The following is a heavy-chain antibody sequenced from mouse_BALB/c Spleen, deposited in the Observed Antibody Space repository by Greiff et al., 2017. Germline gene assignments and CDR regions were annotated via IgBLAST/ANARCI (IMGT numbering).Heavy chain of an antibody. CDR2: ISTYYGDA. CDR1: GYTFTDYA. V-gene: IGHV1S137*01. J-gene: IGHJ3*01. CDR3: ASGNPAWFAY. Sequence: VQLQQSGAELVRPGVSVKISCKGSGYTFTDYAMHWVKQSHAKSLEWIGVISTYYGDASYNQKFKGKATMTVDKSSSTAYMELARLTSEDSAIYYCASGNPAWFAYWGQGTLVTVSA.